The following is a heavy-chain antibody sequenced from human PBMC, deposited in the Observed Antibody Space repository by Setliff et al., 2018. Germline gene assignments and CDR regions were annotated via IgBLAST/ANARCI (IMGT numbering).Heavy chain of an antibody. CDR2: IMDGRDT. CDR1: GESSSGYY. CDR3: AGENGYCSGGACYFMFDY. Sequence: SETLSLTCAIYGESSSGYYWSWIRQSPGKTLEWIGEIMDGRDTVYNPSLNSLVTISFDTSRNQFSLELSSVTAADTAMYYCAGENGYCSGGACYFMFDYWGQGTLVTVSS. V-gene: IGHV4-34*12. J-gene: IGHJ4*02. D-gene: IGHD2-15*01.